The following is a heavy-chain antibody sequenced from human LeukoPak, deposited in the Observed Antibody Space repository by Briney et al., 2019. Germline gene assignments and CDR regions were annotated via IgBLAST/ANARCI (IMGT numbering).Heavy chain of an antibody. D-gene: IGHD2-2*02. CDR1: GYTLTELS. V-gene: IGHV1-24*01. Sequence: ASVKVSCKVSGYTLTELSMHWVRQAPGKGLEWMGGFDPEDGETIYAQKFQGRVTVTEDTSTDTAYMELSSLRSEDTAVYYCATVRHCSSTSCYRFPYGMDVWGQGTTVTVSS. CDR3: ATVRHCSSTSCYRFPYGMDV. J-gene: IGHJ6*02. CDR2: FDPEDGET.